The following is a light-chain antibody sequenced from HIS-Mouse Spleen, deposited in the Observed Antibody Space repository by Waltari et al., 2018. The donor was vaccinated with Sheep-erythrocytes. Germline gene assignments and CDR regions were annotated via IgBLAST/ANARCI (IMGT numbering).Light chain of an antibody. Sequence: QSALTQPRSVSGSPGQSVSISCTGTSSHVGGYNYVSWYQQHPSKAPKLMIYDVSKRASVVPDRFACSKSGTTASLTMSRLLADDEADYYCCVYAGSYTHVFATGTKLTVL. CDR1: SSHVGGYNY. J-gene: IGLJ1*01. V-gene: IGLV2-11*01. CDR2: DVS. CDR3: CVYAGSYTHV.